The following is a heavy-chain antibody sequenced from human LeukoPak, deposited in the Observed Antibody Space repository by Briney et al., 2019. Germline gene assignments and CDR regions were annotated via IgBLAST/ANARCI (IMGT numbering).Heavy chain of an antibody. D-gene: IGHD4-11*01. J-gene: IGHJ6*03. CDR2: IYYSGST. CDR3: ARTTVTYGGDYYYMDV. V-gene: IGHV4-59*06. Sequence: SETLSLTCTVSGGSISSYYWSWIRQPPGKGLEWIGYIYYSGSTYYNPSLKSRVTISVDTSKNQFSLKLSSVTAADTAVYYCARTTVTYGGDYYYMDVWGKGTTVTVSS. CDR1: GGSISSYY.